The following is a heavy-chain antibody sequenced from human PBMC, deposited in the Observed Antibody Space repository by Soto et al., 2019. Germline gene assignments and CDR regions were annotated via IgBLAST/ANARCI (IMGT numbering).Heavy chain of an antibody. CDR1: GGTFSSYA. D-gene: IGHD5-12*01. J-gene: IGHJ6*02. V-gene: IGHV1-69*13. CDR3: AARGYDYYYYYGMDV. Sequence: SVKVSCKATGGTFSSYAISWVRQAPGQGLEWMGGIIPIFGTANYAQKFQGRVTITADESTSTAYMELSSLRSEDTAVYYCAARGYDYYYYYGMDVWGQGTTVTVSS. CDR2: IIPIFGTA.